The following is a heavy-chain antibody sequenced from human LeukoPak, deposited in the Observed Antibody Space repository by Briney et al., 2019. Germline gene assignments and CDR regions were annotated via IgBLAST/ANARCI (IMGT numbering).Heavy chain of an antibody. CDR2: INHSGST. CDR1: GGSFSGYY. J-gene: IGHJ6*03. CDR3: ARSGSTYYYYYYMDV. V-gene: IGHV4-34*01. D-gene: IGHD3-3*01. Sequence: SETLSLTCAVYGGSFSGYYWSWIRQPPGKGLEWIGEINHSGSTNYNPSLKSRVTISVDTSKNQFSLKLSSLTAADTAVYYCARSGSTYYYYYYMDVWGKGTTVTVSS.